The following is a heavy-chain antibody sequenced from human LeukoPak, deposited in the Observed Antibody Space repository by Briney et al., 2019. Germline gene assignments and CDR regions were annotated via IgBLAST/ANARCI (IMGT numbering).Heavy chain of an antibody. CDR1: GGSISSYY. CDR3: ARGDGDYSGDAFDI. CDR2: IYYSGST. D-gene: IGHD4-17*01. J-gene: IGHJ3*02. Sequence: SETLSLTCTVSGGSISSYYWSWIRQPPGKGLEWIGYIYYSGSTNYNPSLKSRVTISVDTSKNQFSLKLSSVTAADTAVYYCARGDGDYSGDAFDIRGQGTMVTVSS. V-gene: IGHV4-59*08.